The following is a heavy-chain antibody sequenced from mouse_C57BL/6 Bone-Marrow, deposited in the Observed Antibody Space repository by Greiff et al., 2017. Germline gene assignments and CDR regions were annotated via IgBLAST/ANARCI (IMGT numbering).Heavy chain of an antibody. CDR1: GFTFSNYW. Sequence: EVQVVESGGGLAQPGGSMKLSCVASGFTFSNYWMNWVRQSPEKGLEWVAQIRLKSDNYATHYAESVKGRFTISRDDSKSSVYLQMNNLRAEDTGIYYCTGPQEGAWFAYWGQGTLVTVSA. V-gene: IGHV6-3*01. CDR2: IRLKSDNYAT. J-gene: IGHJ3*01. CDR3: TGPQEGAWFAY.